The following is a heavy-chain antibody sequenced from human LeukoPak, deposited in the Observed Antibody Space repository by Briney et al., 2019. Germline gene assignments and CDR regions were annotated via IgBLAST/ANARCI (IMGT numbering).Heavy chain of an antibody. CDR3: ARAGTYYYDSSGYRHFDY. Sequence: SQTLSLTCTVSGGSISSGGYYWSWIRQHPGEGLEWIGYIYYSGSTYYNPSLKSRVTISVDTSKNQFSLKLSSVTAADTAVYYCARAGTYYYDSSGYRHFDYWGQGTLVTVSS. D-gene: IGHD3-22*01. CDR1: GGSISSGGYY. CDR2: IYYSGST. V-gene: IGHV4-31*03. J-gene: IGHJ4*02.